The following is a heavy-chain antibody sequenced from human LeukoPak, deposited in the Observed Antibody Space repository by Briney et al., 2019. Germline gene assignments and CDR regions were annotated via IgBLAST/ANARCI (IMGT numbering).Heavy chain of an antibody. V-gene: IGHV3-7*05. CDR2: IKQDGSER. J-gene: IGHJ4*02. D-gene: IGHD3-22*01. CDR3: ARVYSSLWAPSFDY. CDR1: GFTFSSYE. Sequence: GGSLRLSCAASGFTFSSYEMNWVRQAPGKGLEWVANIKQDGSERYYVDSVKGRFTISRDNAKNSLFLQMNSLRAEDTAVYYCARVYSSLWAPSFDYWGQGALVTVSS.